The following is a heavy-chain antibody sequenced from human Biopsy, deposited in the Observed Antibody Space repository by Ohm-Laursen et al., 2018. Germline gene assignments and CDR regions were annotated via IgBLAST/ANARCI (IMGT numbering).Heavy chain of an antibody. CDR1: GDSISASTTSY. V-gene: IGHV4-39*01. J-gene: IGHJ5*02. CDR3: ARHPTGFWFDP. CDR2: IYNSETT. Sequence: SQTLSLTCSVSGDSISASTTSYWAWLRQPPGKGLVWIGSIYNSETTFYNPSLKSQVAISVDTSTNHFSLKVPPVTAADTALYYCARHPTGFWFDPWGHGTLVTVSS.